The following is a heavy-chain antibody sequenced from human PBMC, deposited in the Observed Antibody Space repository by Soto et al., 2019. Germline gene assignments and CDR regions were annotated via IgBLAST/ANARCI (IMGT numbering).Heavy chain of an antibody. V-gene: IGHV3-11*01. J-gene: IGHJ5*02. CDR1: GFTFNDFY. CDR3: ARDMAYGDFGRNWFDP. CDR2: INNRGDDI. Sequence: QLQLVESGGGLVKPGGSLRLSCAASGFTFNDFYMIWFRQAPGRGLEWLAYINNRGDDIYYADSVRGRFTISRDNGKNSLYIQMNSLRVEDTALYFGARDMAYGDFGRNWFDPWGKGTPVSVSA. D-gene: IGHD2-21*02.